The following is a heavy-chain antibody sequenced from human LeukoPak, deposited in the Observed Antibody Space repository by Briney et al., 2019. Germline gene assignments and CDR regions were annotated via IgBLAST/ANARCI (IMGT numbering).Heavy chain of an antibody. CDR2: INPNSGGT. V-gene: IGHV1-2*02. D-gene: IGHD4-17*01. CDR3: ARESLPTTVTTGGAFDI. Sequence: GAPVKVSCKASGYTFTGYYMHWVRQAPGQGLEWMGWINPNSGGTNYAQKFQGRVTMTRDTSISTAYMELSRLRSDDTAVYYCARESLPTTVTTGGAFDIWGQGTMVTVSS. J-gene: IGHJ3*02. CDR1: GYTFTGYY.